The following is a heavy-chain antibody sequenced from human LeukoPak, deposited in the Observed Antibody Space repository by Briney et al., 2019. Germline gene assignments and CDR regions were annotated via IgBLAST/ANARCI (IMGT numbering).Heavy chain of an antibody. CDR2: IYYSGST. CDR1: GGSISSYY. J-gene: IGHJ6*02. D-gene: IGHD6-13*01. V-gene: IGHV4-59*08. Sequence: SETLSLTCTVSGGSISSYYWSWIRQPPGKGLEWIGYIYYSGSTNYNPSLKSRVTISVDTSKNQFSLKLSSVTAADTAVYYCGRRDSSSRRYYYYGMDVWGQGTTVTVSS. CDR3: GRRDSSSRRYYYYGMDV.